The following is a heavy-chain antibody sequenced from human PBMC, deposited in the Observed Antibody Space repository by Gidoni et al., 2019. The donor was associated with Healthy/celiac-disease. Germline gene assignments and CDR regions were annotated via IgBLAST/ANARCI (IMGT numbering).Heavy chain of an antibody. CDR3: ARSGTTVVTRRYFDY. J-gene: IGHJ4*02. CDR1: GGSCSGYY. V-gene: IGHV4-34*01. CDR2: INHSGST. Sequence: QVQLQQWGAGLLKPSETLSLTCAVYGGSCSGYYWSWIRQPPGKGLEWLGEINHSGSTNYNPSLKSRVTISVDTSKNQFSLKLSSVTAADTAVYYCARSGTTVVTRRYFDYWGQGTLVTVSS. D-gene: IGHD4-17*01.